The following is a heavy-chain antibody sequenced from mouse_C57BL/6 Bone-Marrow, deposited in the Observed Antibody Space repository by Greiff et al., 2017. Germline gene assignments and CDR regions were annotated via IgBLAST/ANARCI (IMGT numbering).Heavy chain of an antibody. CDR2: IYPRSGNT. Sequence: QVQLQQSGAELARPGASVKLSCKASGYTFTSYGISWVKQRTGQGLEWIGEIYPRSGNTYYNEKFKGKATLTADKSSSTAYMELRSLTSEDSAVXFCARSPAQARYFDYWGQGNTLTVSS. V-gene: IGHV1-81*01. CDR3: ARSPAQARYFDY. CDR1: GYTFTSYG. D-gene: IGHD3-2*02. J-gene: IGHJ2*01.